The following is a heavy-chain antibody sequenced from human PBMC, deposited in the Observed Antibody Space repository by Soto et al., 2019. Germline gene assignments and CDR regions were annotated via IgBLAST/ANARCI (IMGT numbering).Heavy chain of an antibody. D-gene: IGHD7-27*01. CDR3: AVPGPAGL. CDR1: GGSIRSYF. V-gene: IGHV4-59*01. CDR2: VYHNGNT. Sequence: QMQLQASGPGLVKPSETLSLTCTVSGGSIRSYFWSWIRQAPGKKLEWLGYVYHNGNTNYNPSLRSRLPLSVDMSNNRLSLNLRSVTAADAAVYYCAVPGPAGLWGRGTLVTVAS. J-gene: IGHJ2*01.